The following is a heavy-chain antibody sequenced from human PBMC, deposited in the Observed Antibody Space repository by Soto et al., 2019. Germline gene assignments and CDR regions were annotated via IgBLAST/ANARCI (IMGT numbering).Heavy chain of an antibody. Sequence: PGGSLRLSCTASEITLNIYWMHWVRQSPGKGLVWISRIYNDGTYSDYADSVRGRFTISRDNVNDTLYLQMNNLRAEDSGLYYCTRGPRPISTGTGAYWGQGTQVTVSS. D-gene: IGHD3-10*01. V-gene: IGHV3-74*01. CDR3: TRGPRPISTGTGAY. J-gene: IGHJ4*02. CDR1: EITLNIYW. CDR2: IYNDGTYS.